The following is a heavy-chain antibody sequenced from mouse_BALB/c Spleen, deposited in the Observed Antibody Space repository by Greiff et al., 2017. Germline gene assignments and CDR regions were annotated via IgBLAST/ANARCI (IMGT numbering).Heavy chain of an antibody. CDR3: ARGDGFYAMDY. CDR2: ISDGGSYT. CDR1: GFTFSDYY. J-gene: IGHJ4*01. D-gene: IGHD2-3*01. V-gene: IGHV5-4*02. Sequence: EVQRVESGGGLVKPGGSLKLSCAASGFTFSDYYMYWVRQTPEKRLEWVATISDGGSYTYYPDSVKGRFTISRDNAKNNLYLQMSSLKSEDTAMYYCARGDGFYAMDYWGQGTSVTVSS.